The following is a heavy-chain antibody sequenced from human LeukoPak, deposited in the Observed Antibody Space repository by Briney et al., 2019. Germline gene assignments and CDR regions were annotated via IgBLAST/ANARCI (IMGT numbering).Heavy chain of an antibody. Sequence: GGSLRLSCAASGFTFSSYSMNWVRQAPGKGLEWASYISSSSSTIYYADSVKGRFTISRDNAKNSLYLQLNSLRAEDTAVYYCARVSSGWNFDYWGQGTLVTVSS. J-gene: IGHJ4*02. CDR3: ARVSSGWNFDY. CDR1: GFTFSSYS. CDR2: ISSSSSTI. D-gene: IGHD6-19*01. V-gene: IGHV3-48*04.